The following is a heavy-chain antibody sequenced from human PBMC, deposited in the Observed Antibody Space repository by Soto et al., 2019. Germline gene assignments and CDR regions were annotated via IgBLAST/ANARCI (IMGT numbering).Heavy chain of an antibody. J-gene: IGHJ6*02. CDR1: GYSFTSYW. CDR3: ARHYCSGGSCYSYYYYYGMDV. D-gene: IGHD2-15*01. Sequence: GESLKTSCKGSGYSFTSYWIGWVRQMPGKGLEWMGIIYPGDSDTRYSPSFQGQVTISADKSISTAYLQWSSLKASDTAMYYCARHYCSGGSCYSYYYYYGMDVWGQGTTVTVSS. V-gene: IGHV5-51*01. CDR2: IYPGDSDT.